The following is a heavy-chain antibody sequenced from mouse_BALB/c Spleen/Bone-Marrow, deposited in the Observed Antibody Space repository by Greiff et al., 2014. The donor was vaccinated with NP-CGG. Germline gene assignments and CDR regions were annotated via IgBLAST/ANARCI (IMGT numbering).Heavy chain of an antibody. CDR2: IDPANGNT. Sequence: EVQLQQSGAELVKPGASVKLSCTASGFNIKDTYMHWVKQRPEQGLEWIGRIDPANGNTKYAPKFQVKATITADTSSNTAYLQLNSLTSEDDAAYFYACYGNYRYALDYWGQGTSVTVSS. J-gene: IGHJ4*01. V-gene: IGHV14-3*02. CDR3: ACYGNYRYALDY. CDR1: GFNIKDTY. D-gene: IGHD2-1*01.